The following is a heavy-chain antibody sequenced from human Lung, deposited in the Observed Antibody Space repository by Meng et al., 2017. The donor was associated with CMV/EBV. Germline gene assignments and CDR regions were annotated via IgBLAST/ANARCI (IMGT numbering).Heavy chain of an antibody. CDR3: ARMNNFSGAFDV. CDR1: GGSISTSY. Sequence: SETLSLTCSVSGGSISTSYWTWIRQPPGKGLEYIGYLYYNGSPNYNPSLKSRVTISIDTSKKQFSLKLTSVTAADTAVYYCARMNNFSGAFDVWGQGTVVXVSS. V-gene: IGHV4-59*01. J-gene: IGHJ3*01. CDR2: LYYNGSP. D-gene: IGHD3-10*01.